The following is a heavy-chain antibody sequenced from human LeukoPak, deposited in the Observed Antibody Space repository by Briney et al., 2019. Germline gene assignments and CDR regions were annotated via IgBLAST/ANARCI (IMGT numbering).Heavy chain of an antibody. D-gene: IGHD5/OR15-5a*01. J-gene: IGHJ6*02. CDR3: ATRSLSTGTYGMDV. CDR2: ISYDGSNK. V-gene: IGHV3-30-3*01. Sequence: PGGSLRLSCAASGFTFSSYAMHWVRQAPGKGLEWVAVISYDGSNKYYADSVKGRFTISRDNSKNTLYLQMNSLRAEDTAVYYCATRSLSTGTYGMDVWGQGTTVTVSS. CDR1: GFTFSSYA.